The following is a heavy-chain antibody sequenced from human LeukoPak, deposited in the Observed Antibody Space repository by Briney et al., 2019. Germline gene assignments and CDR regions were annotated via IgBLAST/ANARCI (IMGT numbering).Heavy chain of an antibody. CDR2: ISAYNGNT. CDR3: ARDNLMDILTPPDY. Sequence: ASVKVSCKASGYSFTSYGISWVRQAPGQGLEWMGWISAYNGNTNYAQKLQGRVTMTTDTSTSTAYMELRSLRSDDTAVYYCARDNLMDILTPPDYWGQGTLVTVSS. CDR1: GYSFTSYG. D-gene: IGHD3-9*01. J-gene: IGHJ4*02. V-gene: IGHV1-18*01.